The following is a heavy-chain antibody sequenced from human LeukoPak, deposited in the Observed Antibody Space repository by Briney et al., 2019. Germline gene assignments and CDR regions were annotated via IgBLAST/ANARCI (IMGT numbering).Heavy chain of an antibody. CDR2: ISGSGGNT. V-gene: IGHV3-23*01. D-gene: IGHD6-13*01. CDR3: ASRYSSSWGLFDY. Sequence: GGSLRLSCAASGFTFSSYAMSWVRQAPGKGLEWVSAISGSGGNTYYADSVKGRFTISRHNSKNTLYLQMNSLRAEDTAVYYCASRYSSSWGLFDYWGQGTLVTVSS. CDR1: GFTFSSYA. J-gene: IGHJ4*02.